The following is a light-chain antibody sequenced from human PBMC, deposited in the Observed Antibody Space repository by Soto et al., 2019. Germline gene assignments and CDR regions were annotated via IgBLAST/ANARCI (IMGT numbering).Light chain of an antibody. V-gene: IGKV3-15*01. CDR2: GVT. CDR3: QQYEGWPRT. CDR1: QNIHIN. J-gene: IGKJ2*01. Sequence: EIVMTQSPDTLSVSPGDTATFSCRSSQNIHINLAWYQQKPGQAPTLLIYGVTARAPGVPARFSGSGYGTDFTLTIRSVQSGDFGVFYCQQYEGWPRTFGLGTKVEIQ.